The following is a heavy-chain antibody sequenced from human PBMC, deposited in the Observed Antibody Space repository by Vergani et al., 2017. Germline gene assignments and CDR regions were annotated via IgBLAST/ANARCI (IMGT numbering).Heavy chain of an antibody. CDR3: ARLDY. V-gene: IGHV4-39*01. CDR2: INYSGST. CDR1: GGSISSSSYY. Sequence: QLQLQESGPGLVKPSETLSLTCTVPGGSISSSSYYWGWIRQPPGKGLEWIGSINYSGSTYYNPSLKSRGTISVDTSKNQFSLNLSAVTAADTAVYYCARLDYWGQGTLVTVSS. J-gene: IGHJ4*02.